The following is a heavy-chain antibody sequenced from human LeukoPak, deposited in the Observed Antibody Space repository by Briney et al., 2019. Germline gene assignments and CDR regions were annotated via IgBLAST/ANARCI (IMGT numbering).Heavy chain of an antibody. D-gene: IGHD3-3*01. CDR2: IYYSGST. J-gene: IGHJ4*02. CDR3: ARVRNNFWSGYYSFDY. Sequence: SETLSLTCTVSGGSISSYYWSWIRQPPGKGLEWIGYIYYSGSTNYNPSLKSRVTISVDTSKNQFSLKLSSVTAADTAMYYCARVRNNFWSGYYSFDYWGQGTLVTVSS. V-gene: IGHV4-59*01. CDR1: GGSISSYY.